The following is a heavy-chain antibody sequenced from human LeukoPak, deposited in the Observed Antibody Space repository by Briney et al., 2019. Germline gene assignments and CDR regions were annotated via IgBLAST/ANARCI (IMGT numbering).Heavy chain of an antibody. J-gene: IGHJ5*02. CDR2: INHSGST. CDR3: ARDFSFPYCGGDCYRPPIYNWFDP. D-gene: IGHD2-21*02. V-gene: IGHV4-34*01. CDR1: GGSLSGYY. Sequence: SETLSLTCAVYGGSLSGYYWSWIRQPPGKGLEWIGEINHSGSTNYNPSLKSRVTISVDTSKNQFSLKLSSVTAADTAVYYCARDFSFPYCGGDCYRPPIYNWFDPWGQGTLVTVSS.